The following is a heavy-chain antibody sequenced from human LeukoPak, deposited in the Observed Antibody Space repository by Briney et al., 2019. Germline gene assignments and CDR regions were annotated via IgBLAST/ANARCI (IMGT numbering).Heavy chain of an antibody. CDR2: ISSSSGTI. V-gene: IGHV3-48*04. J-gene: IGHJ4*02. Sequence: GGSLRLSCVASGFTFSSHFMNWVRQAPGKGLEWISYISSSSGTISYADSVKGRFTISRDNAKNSLYLQMNSLRAEDTAVYYCARDPVDSGYEWEGYWGQGTLVTVSS. D-gene: IGHD5-12*01. CDR3: ARDPVDSGYEWEGY. CDR1: GFTFSSHF.